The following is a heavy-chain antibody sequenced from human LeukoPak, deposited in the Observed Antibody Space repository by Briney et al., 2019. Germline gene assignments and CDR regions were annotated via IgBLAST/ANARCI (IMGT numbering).Heavy chain of an antibody. J-gene: IGHJ6*02. D-gene: IGHD3-3*01. CDR3: ARGLLSYDFWSGYYSGARKYYYGMDV. Sequence: ASVKVSYKASGYTFTSYDINWVPQAAGEGLEGMGWMNPNSGNTGYAQKLQSSVTMTRNTSISRAYMELSSLRSEDTAVYYCARGLLSYDFWSGYYSGARKYYYGMDVWGQGTTVTVSS. V-gene: IGHV1-8*01. CDR1: GYTFTSYD. CDR2: MNPNSGNT.